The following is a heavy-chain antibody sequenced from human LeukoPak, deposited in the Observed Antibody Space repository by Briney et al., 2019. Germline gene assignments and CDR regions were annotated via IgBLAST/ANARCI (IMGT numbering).Heavy chain of an antibody. J-gene: IGHJ4*02. D-gene: IGHD4-17*01. CDR3: ARVLGWNGDYTLSY. Sequence: ASVTVSCKASGGTFSSYAISWVRQAPGQGLEWMGIINPSGGSTSYAQKFQGRVTMTRDTSTSTVYKELSSLRSEDTAVYYCARVLGWNGDYTLSYWGQGTLVTVSS. V-gene: IGHV1-46*01. CDR1: GGTFSSYA. CDR2: INPSGGST.